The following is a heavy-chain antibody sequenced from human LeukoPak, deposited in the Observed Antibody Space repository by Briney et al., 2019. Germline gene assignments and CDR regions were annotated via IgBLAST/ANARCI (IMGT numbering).Heavy chain of an antibody. V-gene: IGHV1-2*02. CDR2: INPNTGAT. D-gene: IGHD3-10*01. J-gene: IGHJ4*02. CDR1: GYTFTGYY. CDR3: AVTMVRGVIGYFDY. Sequence: ASVKVSCKPSGYTFTGYYLHWVRQAPGQGLEWMGWINPNTGATIYAEKFQGRVTMTRDTSIDTAYMEMRSLRSDDTAVYYCAVTMVRGVIGYFDYWGQGTLVTVSS.